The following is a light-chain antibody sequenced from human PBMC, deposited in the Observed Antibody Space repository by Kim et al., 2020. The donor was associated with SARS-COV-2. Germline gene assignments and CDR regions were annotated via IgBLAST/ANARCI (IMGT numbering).Light chain of an antibody. CDR2: GAS. CDR1: QSVRTSY. V-gene: IGKV3-20*01. CDR3: QQYGSSPWT. Sequence: EIVLTQSPGTLSLSPGERATLSCRASQSVRTSYVAWYQQKLGHAPRLLIFGASSRAPGIPDMFSGSGSGTDFTLSISRLEPEDFAVYYCQQYGSSPWTFGQGTKVEIK. J-gene: IGKJ1*01.